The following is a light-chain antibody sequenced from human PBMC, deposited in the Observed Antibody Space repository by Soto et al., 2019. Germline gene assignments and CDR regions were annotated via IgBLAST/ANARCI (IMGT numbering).Light chain of an antibody. CDR2: AAF. CDR3: QQSYSFPRT. CDR1: QSISSY. J-gene: IGKJ1*01. Sequence: DIQMTQSPSSLSASVGARVTITCRASQSISSYLNWYQQKPGKAPNLLIHAAFNLQSGVPSRFSGSGSGTDFTLPISSLQPEDFATYYCQQSYSFPRTFGQGTKVEIK. V-gene: IGKV1-39*01.